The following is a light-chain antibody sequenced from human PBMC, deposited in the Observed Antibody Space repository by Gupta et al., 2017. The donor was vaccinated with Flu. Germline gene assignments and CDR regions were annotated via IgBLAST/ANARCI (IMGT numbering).Light chain of an antibody. CDR1: SSDVGGYNY. CDR2: EVS. J-gene: IGLJ3*02. Sequence: QSALTQPPSASGSPGQSVTISCTGTSSDVGGYNYVSWYQQHPGKAPKLMIYEVSKRPSGVPDRFAGSKSGNTASLTVSGLQAEDEAYYYCSSYAGSNIGVFGGGTKLTVL. V-gene: IGLV2-8*01. CDR3: SSYAGSNIGV.